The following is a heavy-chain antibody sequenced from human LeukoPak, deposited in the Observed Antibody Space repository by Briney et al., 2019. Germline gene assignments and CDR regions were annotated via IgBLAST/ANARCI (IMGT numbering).Heavy chain of an antibody. D-gene: IGHD5-18*01. V-gene: IGHV3-30-3*01. J-gene: IGHJ4*02. CDR3: ARGVRGYSYGIDY. CDR2: ISYDGSNK. Sequence: GGSLRLSCAASGFTFSSYAMHWVRQAPGKGLEWVAVISYDGSNKYYADSVKGRFTISRDNSKNTLYLQMNSLRAEDTAVYYRARGVRGYSYGIDYWGQGTLVTVSS. CDR1: GFTFSSYA.